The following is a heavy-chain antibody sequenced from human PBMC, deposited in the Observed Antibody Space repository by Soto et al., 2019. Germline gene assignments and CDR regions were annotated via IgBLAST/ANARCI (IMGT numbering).Heavy chain of an antibody. CDR1: GFTFSSYW. CDR3: ARPRYDRTGTPFAH. D-gene: IGHD3-22*01. J-gene: IGHJ4*02. CDR2: INTDGGST. Sequence: EVQLVESGGGLVQPGGSLRLSCAASGFTFSSYWLHWVRQAPGKGLVWVSGINTDGGSTDYADSVKGRFIISRDNAKNTRDLQRNSLRAEDTAVYYCARPRYDRTGTPFAHWGLGTLVTVSS. V-gene: IGHV3-74*01.